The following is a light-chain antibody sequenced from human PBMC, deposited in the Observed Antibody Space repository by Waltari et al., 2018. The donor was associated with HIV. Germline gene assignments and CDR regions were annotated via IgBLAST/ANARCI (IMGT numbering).Light chain of an antibody. Sequence: DVVMTQSPDALAVSLGERATINCKATHSVFYTPNAKNYIAWYQQRPGQAPKLLIYWASTREFGVSVRFSGSGSVTNFTLTITSLQAEDVAVYYCQQYYSPPPTFGQGTKVEIK. CDR1: HSVFYTPNAKNY. CDR2: WAS. CDR3: QQYYSPPPT. J-gene: IGKJ1*01. V-gene: IGKV4-1*01.